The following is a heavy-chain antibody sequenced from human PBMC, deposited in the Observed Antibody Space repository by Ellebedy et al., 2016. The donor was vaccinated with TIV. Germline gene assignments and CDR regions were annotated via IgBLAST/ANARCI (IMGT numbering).Heavy chain of an antibody. V-gene: IGHV5-51*01. Sequence: KVSCKGSGYDFTRFWIAWVRQTPGEGLEWMGIIYPGDSDTRYGLAFKGQVTISADKSTNTAYLQWSSLKASDTATYFCARVYCSGGSCYYYGLDVWGQGTPVSVSS. CDR2: IYPGDSDT. D-gene: IGHD2-15*01. J-gene: IGHJ6*02. CDR1: GYDFTRFW. CDR3: ARVYCSGGSCYYYGLDV.